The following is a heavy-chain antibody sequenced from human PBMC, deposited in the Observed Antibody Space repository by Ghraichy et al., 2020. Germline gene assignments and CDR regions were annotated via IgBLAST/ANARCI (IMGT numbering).Heavy chain of an antibody. D-gene: IGHD3-3*01. CDR2: ISGSGGST. CDR1: GFTFSSYA. CDR3: AKDWPTVDYDFWSAPDY. J-gene: IGHJ4*02. Sequence: GGSLRLSCAASGFTFSSYAMSWVRQAPGKGLEWVSAISGSGGSTYYADSVKGRFTISRDNSKNTLYLQMNSLRAEDTAVYYCAKDWPTVDYDFWSAPDYWGQGTLVTVSS. V-gene: IGHV3-23*01.